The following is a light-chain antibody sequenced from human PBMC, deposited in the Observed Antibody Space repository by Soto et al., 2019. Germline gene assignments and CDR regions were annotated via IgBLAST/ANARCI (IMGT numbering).Light chain of an antibody. V-gene: IGLV4-60*02. CDR2: LEGSGNY. CDR3: AFWDGNTRV. Sequence: QPVLTQPSSASASLGSSVSLTCTLSSGHSFYVIAWHQQQPGTAPRSLMKLEGSGNYNKGSGVPERFSGFSSGAYRYLAIATVELEVGGEYCCAFWDGNTRVFGGGTKLTVL. CDR1: SGHSFYV. J-gene: IGLJ3*02.